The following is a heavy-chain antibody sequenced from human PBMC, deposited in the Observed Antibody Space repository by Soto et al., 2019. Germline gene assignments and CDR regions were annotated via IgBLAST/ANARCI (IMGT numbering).Heavy chain of an antibody. CDR2: IIPIFGTA. Sequence: SVKVSCKASGGTFSSYAISWVRQAPGQGLEWMGGIIPIFGTANYAQKFQGRVTITADESTSTAYMELSSLRSEDTAVYYCARGGYYDSSGRMAHFDYWGQGTLVTVSS. CDR1: GGTFSSYA. J-gene: IGHJ4*02. D-gene: IGHD3-22*01. V-gene: IGHV1-69*13. CDR3: ARGGYYDSSGRMAHFDY.